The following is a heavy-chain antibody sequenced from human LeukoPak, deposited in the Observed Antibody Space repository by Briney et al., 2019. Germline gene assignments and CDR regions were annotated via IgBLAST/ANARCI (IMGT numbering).Heavy chain of an antibody. Sequence: SQTLSLTCDISGDSVSSNSAAWNWIRQSPSRGLEWPGRTYYRSKWYNVYAASLKSRITIDPDTSKNQFSLQLNSVTPEDTAVYYCARGAYFSFDYWGQGTLVTVSS. CDR1: GDSVSSNSAA. CDR3: ARGAYFSFDY. J-gene: IGHJ4*02. CDR2: TYYRSKWYN. V-gene: IGHV6-1*01. D-gene: IGHD2-8*01.